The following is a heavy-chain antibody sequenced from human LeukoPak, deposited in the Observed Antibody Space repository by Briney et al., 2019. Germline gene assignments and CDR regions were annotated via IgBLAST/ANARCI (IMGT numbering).Heavy chain of an antibody. CDR1: GFTFSSYG. V-gene: IGHV3-33*01. CDR2: IWYDGSNK. J-gene: IGHJ6*02. CDR3: ARGAGIAAAGDYYYYYGMDV. Sequence: GGSLRLSCAASGFTFSSYGMHWVRQAPGKGLEWVAVIWYDGSNKYYADSVKGRFTISRDNSKNTLYLQMNSLRAEGTAVYYCARGAGIAAAGDYYYYYGMDVWGQGTTVTVSS. D-gene: IGHD6-13*01.